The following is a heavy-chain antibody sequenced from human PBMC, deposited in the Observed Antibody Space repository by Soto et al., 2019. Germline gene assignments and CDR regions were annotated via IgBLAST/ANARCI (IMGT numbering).Heavy chain of an antibody. CDR1: GFTFSSYW. J-gene: IGHJ6*02. V-gene: IGHV3-74*01. Sequence: EVQLVESGGGLVQPGGSLRLSCAASGFTFSSYWMHWVRQAPGKGLVWVSRINSDGSSTSYADSVKGRCTISRDNAKNTLDLQMNSLRAEDTAVYYCARDYYGSGSYGIYYYVMDVWGQGTTVTVSS. D-gene: IGHD3-10*01. CDR2: INSDGSST. CDR3: ARDYYGSGSYGIYYYVMDV.